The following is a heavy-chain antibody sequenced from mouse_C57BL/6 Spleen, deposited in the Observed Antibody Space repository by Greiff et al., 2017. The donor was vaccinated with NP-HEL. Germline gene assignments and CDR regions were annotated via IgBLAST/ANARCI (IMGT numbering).Heavy chain of an antibody. CDR3: ARGHSNYYYYAMDY. J-gene: IGHJ4*01. D-gene: IGHD2-5*01. Sequence: QVQLQQPGAELVRPGSSVKLSCKASGYTFTSYWMHWVKQRPIQGLEWIGNIDPSDSETHYNQKFKDKATLTVDKSSSTAYMQLSSLTSEDSAVYYCARGHSNYYYYAMDYWGQGTSVTVSS. V-gene: IGHV1-52*01. CDR2: IDPSDSET. CDR1: GYTFTSYW.